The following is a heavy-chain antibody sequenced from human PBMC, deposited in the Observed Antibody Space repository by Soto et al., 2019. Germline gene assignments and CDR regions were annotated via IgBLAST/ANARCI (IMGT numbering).Heavy chain of an antibody. CDR1: GYTFSSYE. V-gene: IGHV3-48*03. Sequence: GGSLRLSCAASGYTFSSYEMNWVRQAPGKTLEWVSYISSAGDSSYYADSVKSRFTISRDNAKNSLYLQMNSLRVEDTAVYYCARVYCSTTTCHVQAFDSWDQGTLLTVCS. CDR3: ARVYCSTTTCHVQAFDS. J-gene: IGHJ4*02. D-gene: IGHD2-2*01. CDR2: ISSAGDSS.